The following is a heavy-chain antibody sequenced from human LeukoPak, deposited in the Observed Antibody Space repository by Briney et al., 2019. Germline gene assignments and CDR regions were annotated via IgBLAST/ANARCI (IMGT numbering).Heavy chain of an antibody. D-gene: IGHD5-18*01. Sequence: ASVKVSCKVSGYTLTELSMHWVRQAPGQGLEWMGIINPSGGSTSYAQKFQGRVTMTRDTSTSTVYMELSSLRSEDTAVYYCARDPTRRGYSYTYDYWGQGTLVTVSS. CDR3: ARDPTRRGYSYTYDY. CDR1: GYTLTELS. J-gene: IGHJ4*02. CDR2: INPSGGST. V-gene: IGHV1-46*01.